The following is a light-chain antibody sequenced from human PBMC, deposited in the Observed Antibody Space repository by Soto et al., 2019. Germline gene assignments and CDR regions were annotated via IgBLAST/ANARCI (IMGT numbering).Light chain of an antibody. CDR2: KAS. V-gene: IGKV1-5*03. J-gene: IGKJ1*01. CDR3: QPYNSYSRT. Sequence: IQMTQSPSSVSASVGDRVSITCRASQSISSWLAWYQQKPGKAPNLLIYKASSLESGVPSRFSGSGSGTEFTLTISSLQPDDFATYYCQPYNSYSRTFGQGTKVDI. CDR1: QSISSW.